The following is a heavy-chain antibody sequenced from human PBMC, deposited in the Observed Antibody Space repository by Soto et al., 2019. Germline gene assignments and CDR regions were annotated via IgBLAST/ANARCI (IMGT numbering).Heavy chain of an antibody. J-gene: IGHJ6*02. CDR3: ARRRVVPAAPGGYGMDV. CDR2: IYYSGST. D-gene: IGHD2-2*01. Sequence: PSETLSLTCAVSSGSISSSNWWSWVRQPPGKGLEWIGSIYYSGSTYYNPSLKSRVTISVDTSKDQFSLKLSSVTAADTAVYYCARRRVVPAAPGGYGMDVWGQGTTVTVSS. V-gene: IGHV4-39*01. CDR1: SGSISSSNW.